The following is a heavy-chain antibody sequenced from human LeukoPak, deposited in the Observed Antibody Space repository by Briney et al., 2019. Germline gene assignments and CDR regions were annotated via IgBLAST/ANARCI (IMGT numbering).Heavy chain of an antibody. CDR1: GFTFSSYS. D-gene: IGHD5-18*01. Sequence: PGGSLRLSCAASGFTFSSYSMNWVRQAPGKGLEWVSSISSSSSYIYYADSVKGRFTNSRDNAKNSLYLQMNSLRAEDTAVYYCARTKAMVFVYYYYMDVWGKGTTVTVSS. V-gene: IGHV3-21*01. CDR3: ARTKAMVFVYYYYMDV. CDR2: ISSSSSYI. J-gene: IGHJ6*03.